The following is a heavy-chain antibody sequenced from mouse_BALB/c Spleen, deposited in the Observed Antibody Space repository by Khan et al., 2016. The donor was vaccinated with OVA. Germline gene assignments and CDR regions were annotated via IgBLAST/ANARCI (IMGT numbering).Heavy chain of an antibody. D-gene: IGHD2-1*01. CDR3: ARQGKGAMDY. Sequence: EVELVESGGDLVKPGGSLKLSCAASGFTFSSYGMSWVRQTPDKRLEWVATISSGGSYTYYPDSVKGRFTISRDNAKNTLYLQMSSLKSEVTAMYYCARQGKGAMDYWGQGTSVTVSS. J-gene: IGHJ4*01. V-gene: IGHV5-6*01. CDR2: ISSGGSYT. CDR1: GFTFSSYG.